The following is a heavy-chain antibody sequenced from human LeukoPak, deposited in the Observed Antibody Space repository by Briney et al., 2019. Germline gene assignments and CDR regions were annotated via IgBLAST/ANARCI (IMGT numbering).Heavy chain of an antibody. Sequence: GESLKISCKGSGYSFTSYWIGWVRQMPGKGLEWMGIIYPGDSDTRYSPSFQGQVTISADKSISTAYLQWSSLKAPDTAMYYCASSYYYDSSGYPSTNPFDYWGQGTLVTVSS. D-gene: IGHD3-22*01. CDR3: ASSYYYDSSGYPSTNPFDY. CDR2: IYPGDSDT. V-gene: IGHV5-51*01. J-gene: IGHJ4*02. CDR1: GYSFTSYW.